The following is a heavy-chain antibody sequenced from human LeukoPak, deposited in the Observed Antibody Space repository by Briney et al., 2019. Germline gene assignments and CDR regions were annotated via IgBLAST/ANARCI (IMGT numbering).Heavy chain of an antibody. V-gene: IGHV3-72*01. D-gene: IGHD4-17*01. CDR1: GFTFSDHY. J-gene: IGHJ5*02. CDR2: TRNKANSYTT. CDR3: VKDLLFYGDYGRDWFDP. Sequence: GGSLRLSCAASGFTFSDHYMDWVRQAPGKGLEWVGRTRNKANSYTTEYAASVKGRFTISRDDSKNSLYLQMNSLRAEDTAVYYCVKDLLFYGDYGRDWFDPWGQGTLVTVSS.